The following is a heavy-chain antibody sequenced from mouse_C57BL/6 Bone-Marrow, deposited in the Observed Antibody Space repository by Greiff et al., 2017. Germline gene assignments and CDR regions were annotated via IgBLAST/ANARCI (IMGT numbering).Heavy chain of an antibody. V-gene: IGHV1-50*01. J-gene: IGHJ3*01. Sequence: QVQLQQPGAELVKPGASVKLSCKASGYTFTSYWMQWVKQRPGQGLEWIGEIDPSDSYTNYNQKFKGKATLTVDTSSSTAYMQLSSLTSEDSAVYYCAKDYYDVAYWGQGTLVTVSA. CDR1: GYTFTSYW. CDR2: IDPSDSYT. CDR3: AKDYYDVAY. D-gene: IGHD1-1*01.